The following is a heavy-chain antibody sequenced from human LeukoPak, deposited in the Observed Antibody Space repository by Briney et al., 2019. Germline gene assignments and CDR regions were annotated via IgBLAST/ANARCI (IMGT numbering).Heavy chain of an antibody. CDR2: INYSGST. CDR3: ARVLPRSSGWYGDYYYYMDV. V-gene: IGHV4-34*01. D-gene: IGHD6-19*01. J-gene: IGHJ6*03. Sequence: PSETLSLTCAVYGGSFSGYYWSWIRQPPGKGLEWIGEINYSGSTNYNPTLKSRVTISVDTSKNQFSLKLSSVTAADTAVYYCARVLPRSSGWYGDYYYYMDVWGKGTTVTVSS. CDR1: GGSFSGYY.